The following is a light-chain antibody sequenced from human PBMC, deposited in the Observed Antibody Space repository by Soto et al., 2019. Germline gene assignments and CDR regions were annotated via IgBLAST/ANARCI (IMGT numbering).Light chain of an antibody. J-gene: IGLJ1*01. Sequence: QSGLTQPASVSGSPGRSITISCKETSNYNLVSWYQQHPGKAPKLVIYEVSERPSGVSNRFSGSKSGNTASLTISGLQAEDEADYYCCSYPGSSILYVFGTGTKVTVL. V-gene: IGLV2-23*02. CDR1: SNYNL. CDR3: CSYPGSSILYV. CDR2: EVS.